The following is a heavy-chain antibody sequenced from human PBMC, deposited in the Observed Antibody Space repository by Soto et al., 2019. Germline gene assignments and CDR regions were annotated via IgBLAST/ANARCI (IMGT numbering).Heavy chain of an antibody. CDR3: ARDPKTSGGQHWAFNYFDS. D-gene: IGHD7-27*01. CDR1: GFSFSISP. V-gene: IGHV3-30-3*01. CDR2: ISYDGTSK. J-gene: IGHJ4*02. Sequence: GGSLRLSCAASGFSFSISPMHWVRQAPGKGPEWVALISYDGTSKFYADSVKGRFTISRDNSKSTLYLQVDSLRPEDAAVYYCARDPKTSGGQHWAFNYFDSWGQGTLVTVSS.